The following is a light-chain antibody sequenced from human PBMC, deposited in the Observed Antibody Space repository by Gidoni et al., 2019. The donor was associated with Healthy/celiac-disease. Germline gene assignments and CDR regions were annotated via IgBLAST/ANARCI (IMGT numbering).Light chain of an antibody. V-gene: IGKV1-33*01. CDR1: QDISNY. Sequence: DIQMTQSPSSLFASVGDRVTITCQASQDISNYLNWYQQKPGKAPKLLIYDASNLETGVPSRFSGSGSGTDFTITISSMEPEDIATYYCQQYDNLVLTFGGGTKVEIK. CDR3: QQYDNLVLT. J-gene: IGKJ4*01. CDR2: DAS.